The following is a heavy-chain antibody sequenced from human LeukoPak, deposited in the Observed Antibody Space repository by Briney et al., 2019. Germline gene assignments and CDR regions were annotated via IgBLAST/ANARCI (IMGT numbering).Heavy chain of an antibody. CDR2: IYYSGST. D-gene: IGHD6-13*01. Sequence: SETLSLTCTVSGGPISSGDYYWSWIRQPPGKGLEWIGYIYYSGSTYYNPSLKSRVTISVDTSKNQFSLKLSSVTAADTAVYYCARVHREPVGTGFDYWGQGTLVTVSS. V-gene: IGHV4-30-4*01. J-gene: IGHJ4*02. CDR3: ARVHREPVGTGFDY. CDR1: GGPISSGDYY.